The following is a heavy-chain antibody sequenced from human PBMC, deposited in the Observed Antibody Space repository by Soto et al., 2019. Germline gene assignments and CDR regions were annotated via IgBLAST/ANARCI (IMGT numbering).Heavy chain of an antibody. CDR2: IIPIVGTA. Sequence: GASVKVSCKASGGTFSSYAISWVRQAPGQGLEWMGGIIPIVGTANYAQKFQGRVTITADKSTSTAYMEVSSLRSEDMAVYYCARPRTLYCGGECYSGERDYWG. J-gene: IGHJ4*01. CDR1: GGTFSSYA. CDR3: ARPRTLYCGGECYSGERDY. D-gene: IGHD2-21*01. V-gene: IGHV1-69*06.